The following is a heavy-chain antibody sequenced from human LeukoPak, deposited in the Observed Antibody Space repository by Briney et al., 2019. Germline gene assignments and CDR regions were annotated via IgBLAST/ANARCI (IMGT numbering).Heavy chain of an antibody. CDR3: ARAKVVAATDDAFDI. CDR2: ISSSSSYI. V-gene: IGHV3-21*01. J-gene: IGHJ3*02. D-gene: IGHD2-15*01. CDR1: GFTFSSYA. Sequence: PGGSLRLSCAASGFTFSSYAMSWVRQAPGKGLEWVSSISSSSSYIYYADSVRGRFTISRDNAKNSLYLQMNSLRADDTAVYYCARAKVVAATDDAFDIWGQGTMVTVSS.